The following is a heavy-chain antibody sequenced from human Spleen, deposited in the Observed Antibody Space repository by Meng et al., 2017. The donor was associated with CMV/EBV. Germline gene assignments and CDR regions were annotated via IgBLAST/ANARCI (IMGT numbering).Heavy chain of an antibody. CDR2: IYGGGSAT. CDR1: GFTFSSDA. D-gene: IGHD1-1*01. J-gene: IGHJ4*02. Sequence: GGSLRLSCAASGFTFSSDAMTWVRQAPGKGLEWVSIIYGGGSATYYAESVKGRFTISRDNAKSSLYLEMSSLRAEDTAFYYCAKGRTGTSRGTDFWGQGTLVTVSS. V-gene: IGHV3-23*03. CDR3: AKGRTGTSRGTDF.